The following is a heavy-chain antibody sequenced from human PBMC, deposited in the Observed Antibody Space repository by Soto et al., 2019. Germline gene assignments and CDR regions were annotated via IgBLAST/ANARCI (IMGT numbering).Heavy chain of an antibody. Sequence: GGSLRLSCAASGFTFSNYGMHWVRQTPGKGLEWVALILYDGSNKYYADSVKGRFTISRDNSKNTLYLQVSSLRAEDTAVYYCAKSRDAYNFYFYYGMDVWGQGTKGTVSS. J-gene: IGHJ6*02. V-gene: IGHV3-30*18. CDR2: ILYDGSNK. CDR1: GFTFSNYG. CDR3: AKSRDAYNFYFYYGMDV. D-gene: IGHD2-2*01.